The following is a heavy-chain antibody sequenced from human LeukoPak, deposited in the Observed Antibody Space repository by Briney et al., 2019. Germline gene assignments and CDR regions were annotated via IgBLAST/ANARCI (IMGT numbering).Heavy chain of an antibody. CDR3: PREFRYVAFDI. CDR1: GFTPSTNW. CDR2: IIGVGGGT. V-gene: IGHV3-74*01. J-gene: IGHJ3*02. D-gene: IGHD2-2*01. Sequence: GGSLRLSCAASGFTPSTNWVYWVRQAPGGGLLWVSRIIGVGGGTSNAESVRGGFSTSTDSAKKTVYLQMNSRRVEDTAVYYCPREFRYVAFDIWGQGTTATVSS.